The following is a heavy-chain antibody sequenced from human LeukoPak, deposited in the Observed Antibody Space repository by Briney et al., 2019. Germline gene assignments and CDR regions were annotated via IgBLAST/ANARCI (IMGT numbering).Heavy chain of an antibody. Sequence: ASVKVSCKVSGYTGIELSMHWVRQAPGKGLEWMGGFDPEDGGTIYAQKFQGRVTMTEDTSTDTAYMELSSLTSEDTAVYYCATHTIFGVVTYAFHIWGRGTLVTVSS. D-gene: IGHD3-3*01. CDR3: ATHTIFGVVTYAFHI. J-gene: IGHJ3*02. CDR2: FDPEDGGT. V-gene: IGHV1-24*01. CDR1: GYTGIELS.